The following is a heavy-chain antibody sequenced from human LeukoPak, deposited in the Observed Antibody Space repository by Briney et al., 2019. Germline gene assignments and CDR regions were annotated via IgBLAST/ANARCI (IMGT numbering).Heavy chain of an antibody. CDR2: IYYSGST. D-gene: IGHD6-6*01. CDR3: ARRVMSSSSGERWFDP. V-gene: IGHV4-39*01. Sequence: SETLSLTCTVSGGSISSSSYYWGWIRQPPGKGLEWIGSIYYSGSTYYNPSLKSRVTISVDTSKNQFSLKLSSVTAADTAVYYCARRVMSSSSGERWFDPWGQGTLVTVS. J-gene: IGHJ5*02. CDR1: GGSISSSSYY.